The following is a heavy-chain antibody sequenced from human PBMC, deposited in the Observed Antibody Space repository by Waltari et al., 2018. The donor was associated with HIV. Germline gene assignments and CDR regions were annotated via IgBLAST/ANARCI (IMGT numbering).Heavy chain of an antibody. CDR2: ISHDGNSH. J-gene: IGHJ3*01. CDR1: AWLVLRHA. V-gene: IGHV3-30*03. D-gene: IGHD2-21*02. Sequence: QLQWRQSGGGRLQHGESTTRSVPAAAWLVLRHAPSSPGQAPGKGLDCVALISHDGNSHLYADSVKGRFTVSRDNSKDTVYLQMNSLTTDDTAVYYCATYCGGDCYCGEVSFDVWGQGTMVIVS. CDR3: ATYCGGDCYCGEVSFDV.